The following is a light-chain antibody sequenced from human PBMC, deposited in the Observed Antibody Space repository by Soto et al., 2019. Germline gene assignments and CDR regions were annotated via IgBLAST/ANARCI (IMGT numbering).Light chain of an antibody. Sequence: DIQMTQSPSTLSASVGDRVTITCRASQSLNNDLAWYQQKPGKAPNLLIYDASTLERGVPSRFSGTGSGTEFTLAINSLQPDDFATYYGQQYHRSSITFGQGTRLEIK. J-gene: IGKJ5*01. CDR3: QQYHRSSIT. CDR1: QSLNND. V-gene: IGKV1-5*01. CDR2: DAS.